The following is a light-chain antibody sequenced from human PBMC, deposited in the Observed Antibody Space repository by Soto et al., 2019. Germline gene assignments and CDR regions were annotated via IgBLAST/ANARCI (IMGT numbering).Light chain of an antibody. J-gene: IGKJ2*01. CDR2: GAS. V-gene: IGKV3-15*01. CDR1: QSVSSN. Sequence: EIVMTQSPATLSVSPGERATLSCRASQSVSSNLAWYQQKPGQAPRLLIYGASTRATGIPARFSVGGSGTDFTLKIRRLQSEDFAVYYCQQYNNWPPHTFGQGTKLEIK. CDR3: QQYNNWPPHT.